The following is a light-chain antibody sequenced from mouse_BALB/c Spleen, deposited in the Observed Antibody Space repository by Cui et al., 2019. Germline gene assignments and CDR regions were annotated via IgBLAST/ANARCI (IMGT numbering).Light chain of an antibody. CDR1: SSVSSSY. J-gene: IGKJ2*01. Sequence: QIVLTQSTAIMSASPGEKLTLTCSASSSVSSSYLYWYQQKPGSSPKLWIYSTSNLASGVPARFSGSGSGTSYSLTISSMEAEDAASYFCHQWSSYPPTFGGGTKLEIK. CDR2: STS. CDR3: HQWSSYPPT. V-gene: IGKV4-79*01.